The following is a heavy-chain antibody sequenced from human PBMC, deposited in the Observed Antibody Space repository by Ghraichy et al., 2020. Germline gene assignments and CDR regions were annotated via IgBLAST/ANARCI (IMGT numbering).Heavy chain of an antibody. CDR2: ISGSGGST. J-gene: IGHJ6*03. V-gene: IGHV3-23*01. CDR3: AKARTLQPRMANPQFYYMDV. D-gene: IGHD5-24*01. CDR1: GFTFSSYA. Sequence: GGSLRLSCAASGFTFSSYAMSWVRQAPGKGLEWVSAISGSGGSTYYADSVKGRFTISRDNSKNTLYLQMNSLRAEDTAVYYCAKARTLQPRMANPQFYYMDVWGKGTTVTVSS.